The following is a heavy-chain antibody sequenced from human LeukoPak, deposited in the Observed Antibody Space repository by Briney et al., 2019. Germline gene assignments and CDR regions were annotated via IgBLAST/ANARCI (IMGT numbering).Heavy chain of an antibody. D-gene: IGHD5-18*01. Sequence: PGGSLRLSCAASGFTFSSYSMNWVRQAPGQGLEWVSSISSSSSYIYYADSVKGRFTISRDNAKNSLYLQMNSLRAEDTAVYYCASPAGYSYEFDYWGQGTLVTVSS. V-gene: IGHV3-21*01. CDR2: ISSSSSYI. J-gene: IGHJ4*02. CDR1: GFTFSSYS. CDR3: ASPAGYSYEFDY.